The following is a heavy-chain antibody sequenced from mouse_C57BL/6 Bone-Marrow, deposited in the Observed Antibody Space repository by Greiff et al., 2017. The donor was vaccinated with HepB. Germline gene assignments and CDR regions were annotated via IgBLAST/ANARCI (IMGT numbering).Heavy chain of an antibody. Sequence: VQLVESGAELVKPGASVKLSCKASGYTFTEYTIHWVKQRSGQGLEWIGWFYPGSGSIKYNEKFKDKATLTADKSSSTVYMELSRLTSEDSAVYFCARHEEAAQATDYFDYWGQGTTLTVSS. J-gene: IGHJ2*01. V-gene: IGHV1-62-2*01. D-gene: IGHD3-2*02. CDR3: ARHEEAAQATDYFDY. CDR2: FYPGSGSI. CDR1: GYTFTEYT.